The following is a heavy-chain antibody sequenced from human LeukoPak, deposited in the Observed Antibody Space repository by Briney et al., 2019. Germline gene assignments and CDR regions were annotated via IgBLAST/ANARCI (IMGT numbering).Heavy chain of an antibody. V-gene: IGHV4-59*08. D-gene: IGHD3-22*01. Sequence: SETLSLTCTVSGGSISSYYWSWIRQPPGKGLEWIGYIYYSGCTNYNPSLKSRVTISVDTSKNQFSLKLSSVTAADTAVYYCARRSYYDSSGYYFEGTYFDYWGQGNLVTVSS. CDR2: IYYSGCT. CDR1: GGSISSYY. J-gene: IGHJ4*02. CDR3: ARRSYYDSSGYYFEGTYFDY.